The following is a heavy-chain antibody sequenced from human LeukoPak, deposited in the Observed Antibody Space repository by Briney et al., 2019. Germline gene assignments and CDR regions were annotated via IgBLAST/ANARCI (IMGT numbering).Heavy chain of an antibody. J-gene: IGHJ5*02. Sequence: GRSLRHSCAASGFTFNDYYMSWIRQAPGKGLEWLSYINIGGTNTHYADSVKGRFTISRDNAKKSLYLEMNNLRDEDTAVYYCATDGAGFDTWGQGVLVTVSS. V-gene: IGHV3-11*01. CDR3: ATDGAGFDT. CDR2: INIGGTNT. CDR1: GFTFNDYY.